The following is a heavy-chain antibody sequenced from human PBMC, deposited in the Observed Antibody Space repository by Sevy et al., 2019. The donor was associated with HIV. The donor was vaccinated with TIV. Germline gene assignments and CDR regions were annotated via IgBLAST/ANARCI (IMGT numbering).Heavy chain of an antibody. CDR3: ATAPARMLVADDAFYI. CDR2: FDPEDGET. CDR1: GYILSELS. D-gene: IGHD5-12*01. J-gene: IGHJ3*02. Sequence: ASVKVSCKVSGYILSELSVHWVRQAPGKGLEWMGGFDPEDGETIYAQKFQGRVTMTEDTSTDTAYMELTSLRSEDTAVYYCATAPARMLVADDAFYIWGQGTMVTVSS. V-gene: IGHV1-24*01.